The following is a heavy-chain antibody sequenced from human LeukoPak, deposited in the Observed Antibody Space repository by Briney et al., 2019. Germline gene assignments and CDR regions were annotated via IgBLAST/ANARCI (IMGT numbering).Heavy chain of an antibody. D-gene: IGHD2-21*02. CDR3: ARFDAANCGGDCYHLDY. CDR2: INHSGST. V-gene: IGHV4-34*01. CDR1: GGSFSGYY. Sequence: PSETLSLTCAVYGGSFSGYYWSWIRQPPGKGLEWIGEINHSGSTNYNPSLKSRVTISVDTSKNQFSLKLSSVTAADTAVYYCARFDAANCGGDCYHLDYWGQGTLVTVSS. J-gene: IGHJ4*02.